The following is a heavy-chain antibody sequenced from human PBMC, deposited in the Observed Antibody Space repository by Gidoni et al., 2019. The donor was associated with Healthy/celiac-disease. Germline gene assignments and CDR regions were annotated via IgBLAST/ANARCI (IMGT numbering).Heavy chain of an antibody. CDR3: ARDKVGDTAMASGGFDP. Sequence: EVQLVESGGGLVQPGGSLRLSCAASGFTFSSYWMSWVRQAPGTGREWGTNIKQDGSEKYYVDSGKGRFTISRDNAKNSLYLQMNSLRAEDTAVYYCARDKVGDTAMASGGFDPWGQGTLVTVSS. J-gene: IGHJ5*02. CDR1: GFTFSSYW. CDR2: IKQDGSEK. V-gene: IGHV3-7*03. D-gene: IGHD5-18*01.